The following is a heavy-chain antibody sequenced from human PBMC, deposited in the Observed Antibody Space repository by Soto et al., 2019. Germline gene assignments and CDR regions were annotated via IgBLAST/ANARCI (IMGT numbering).Heavy chain of an antibody. J-gene: IGHJ6*02. Sequence: LGESLKISCKGSGYSFTSYWISWVRQTPGKGLEWMGRIDPSDSYTNYSPSFQGHVTISADKSISTAYLQWSSLKASDTAMYYCARGNNYYYYGMDVSGQGTTVTVS. V-gene: IGHV5-10-1*01. CDR1: GYSFTSYW. CDR3: ARGNNYYYYGMDV. CDR2: IDPSDSYT.